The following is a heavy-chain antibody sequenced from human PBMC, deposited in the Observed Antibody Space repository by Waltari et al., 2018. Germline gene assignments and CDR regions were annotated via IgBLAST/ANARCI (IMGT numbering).Heavy chain of an antibody. J-gene: IGHJ4*02. CDR1: GVTSSRYE. V-gene: IGHV3-48*03. Sequence: EVQLMESGGGWVQPGGSLRLSGAASGVTSSRYEMNWARQSPGKGLEWVSYISSSGGTMFYAESVQGRFTISRDNAKSALYLQMNSTRAEDTAVYYCARDLPAGDIDYWGQGTLVTVSS. CDR2: ISSSGGTM. D-gene: IGHD6-13*01. CDR3: ARDLPAGDIDY.